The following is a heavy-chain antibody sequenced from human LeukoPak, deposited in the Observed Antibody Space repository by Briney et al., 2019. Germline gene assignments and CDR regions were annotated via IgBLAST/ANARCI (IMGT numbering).Heavy chain of an antibody. CDR3: AKASSQWLVSFDY. V-gene: IGHV3-23*01. Sequence: GGSLRLSCAASGFTFSSYGMSWVRQAPGKGLEWVSAISGSGGSTYYADSVKGRFTISRDNSKNTLYLQMNSLRAEDTAVYYCAKASSQWLVSFDYWGQGTLVTVSS. CDR1: GFTFSSYG. D-gene: IGHD6-19*01. J-gene: IGHJ4*02. CDR2: ISGSGGST.